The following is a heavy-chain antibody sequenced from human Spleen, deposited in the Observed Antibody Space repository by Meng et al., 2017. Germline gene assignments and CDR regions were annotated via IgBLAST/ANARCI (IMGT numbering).Heavy chain of an antibody. Sequence: GQRGQSGSELKKPRASVKVSCKASGYTFTSYAMNWVRQAPGQGLEWMGWINTNTGNPTYAQGFTGRFVFSLDTSVSTAYLQISSLKAEDTAVYYCARETLGYCSSTSCYIGPPDYWGQGTLVTVSS. D-gene: IGHD2-2*01. V-gene: IGHV7-4-1*02. CDR3: ARETLGYCSSTSCYIGPPDY. J-gene: IGHJ4*02. CDR1: GYTFTSYA. CDR2: INTNTGNP.